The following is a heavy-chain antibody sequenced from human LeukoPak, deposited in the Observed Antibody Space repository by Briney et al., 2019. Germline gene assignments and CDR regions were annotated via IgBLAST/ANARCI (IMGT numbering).Heavy chain of an antibody. V-gene: IGHV3-23*01. J-gene: IGHJ4*02. CDR3: GKDLATSSNLDFDFDD. Sequence: GGSLRLSCAASGLTFSSYGFSWVRQVSGMGLEWVSAIMGGGSTYYSDSVMGRFTISRDNSKNTLYLQMNTLTVEDTTIFYCGKDLATSSNLDFDFDDWGPGTLVTVSS. CDR1: GLTFSSYG. D-gene: IGHD3-3*01. CDR2: IMGGGST.